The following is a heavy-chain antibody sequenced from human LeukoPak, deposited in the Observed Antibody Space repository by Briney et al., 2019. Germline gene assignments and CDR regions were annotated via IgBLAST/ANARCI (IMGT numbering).Heavy chain of an antibody. Sequence: PGGSLRLSCAASGFTVSSNYMSWVRQAPGKGLEWVSVIYSGGSTYYADSVKGRFTISRDNSKNTLYLQMNSLRAEDTAVYYCARDCSLPELSCSDYWGQGTLVTVSS. CDR2: IYSGGST. CDR3: ARDCSLPELSCSDY. V-gene: IGHV3-53*01. D-gene: IGHD2-2*01. CDR1: GFTVSSNY. J-gene: IGHJ4*02.